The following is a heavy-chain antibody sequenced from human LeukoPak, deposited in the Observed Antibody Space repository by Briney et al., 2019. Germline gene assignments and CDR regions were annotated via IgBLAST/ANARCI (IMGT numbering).Heavy chain of an antibody. D-gene: IGHD4-17*01. CDR1: GFTFSSYA. J-gene: IGHJ4*02. Sequence: GGSLRLSCAVSGFTFSSYAMSWVRQAPGKGLEWVSTINSGGDNTYYADSVKGRFTISRDNSKSTLYLQMNSLRAEDTAVYYCAKDLYGDYQSDYWGQGTLVIASS. CDR2: INSGGDNT. CDR3: AKDLYGDYQSDY. V-gene: IGHV3-23*01.